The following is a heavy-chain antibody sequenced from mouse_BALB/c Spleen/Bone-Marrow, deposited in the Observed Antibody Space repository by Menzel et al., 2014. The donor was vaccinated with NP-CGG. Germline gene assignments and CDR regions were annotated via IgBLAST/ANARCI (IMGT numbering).Heavy chain of an antibody. V-gene: IGHV1S56*01. CDR3: ARSGDSSGYGFAY. CDR2: IYPGDGST. D-gene: IGHD3-2*01. J-gene: IGHJ3*01. CDR1: GYTFTSYD. Sequence: QVQLQQSGPELVKPGALVKISCKASGYTFTSYDINWVKQGPGQGLEWIGWIYPGDGSTKYNEKFKGKATLTADESSSAAYMQLSSLTSENSAVYFCARSGDSSGYGFAYWGQGTLVTVSA.